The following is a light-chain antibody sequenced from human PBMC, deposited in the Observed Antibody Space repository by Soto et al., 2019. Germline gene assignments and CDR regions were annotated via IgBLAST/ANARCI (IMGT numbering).Light chain of an antibody. CDR3: QSYDSSLSGSV. J-gene: IGLJ2*01. CDR2: GNS. V-gene: IGLV1-40*01. CDR1: SSNIGAGYD. Sequence: QSVLTQPPSVSGAPGQRVTISCTGSSSNIGAGYDVHWYQHLPGTAPKLLIYGNSNRPSGVPDRFSGSKSGTSASLAITGLQAEDEAVYYCQSYDSSLSGSVFGGGTQLTVL.